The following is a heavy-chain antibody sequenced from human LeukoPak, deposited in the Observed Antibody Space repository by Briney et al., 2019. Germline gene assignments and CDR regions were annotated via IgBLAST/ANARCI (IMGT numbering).Heavy chain of an antibody. Sequence: PGGSLRLSCAASGFTVSDNYMSWVRQAPGKGLEWGSVMYSGGDTYYADSVKGRFTFSRDISKNTLYLQMNGLRTEDTAMYYCARDAPQVPAAGVLASWGRGTLVTVSS. V-gene: IGHV3-53*01. CDR2: MYSGGDT. D-gene: IGHD6-13*01. J-gene: IGHJ5*02. CDR1: GFTVSDNY. CDR3: ARDAPQVPAAGVLAS.